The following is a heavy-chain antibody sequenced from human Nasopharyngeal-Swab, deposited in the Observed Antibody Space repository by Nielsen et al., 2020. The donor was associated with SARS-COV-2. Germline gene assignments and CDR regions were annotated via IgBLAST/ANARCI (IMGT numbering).Heavy chain of an antibody. CDR1: GFTFNNYN. CDR2: ISSSSSYI. J-gene: IGHJ6*02. CDR3: ARDGLDYDFWSAYFRDG. Sequence: GESLKISCAASGFTFNNYNFNWVRQAPGKGLEWVSSISSSSSYIYYADSVKGRFTISRDNAKNSLYLQMNSLRAEDTAVYYCARDGLDYDFWSAYFRDGGGQG. D-gene: IGHD3-3*01. V-gene: IGHV3-21*01.